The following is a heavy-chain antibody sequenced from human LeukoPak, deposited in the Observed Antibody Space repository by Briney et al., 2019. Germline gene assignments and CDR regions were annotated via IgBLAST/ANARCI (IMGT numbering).Heavy chain of an antibody. V-gene: IGHV3-30*04. CDR3: ARDGTIVVVPAAMPAYYFDY. CDR1: GFTFSSYA. Sequence: GGSLRLSCAASGFTFSSYAMHWVRQAPGKGLEGVAVISYDGSNKYYADSVKGRFTISRDNSKNTPYLQMNSLRAEDTAVYYCARDGTIVVVPAAMPAYYFDYWGQGTLVTVSS. J-gene: IGHJ4*02. D-gene: IGHD2-2*01. CDR2: ISYDGSNK.